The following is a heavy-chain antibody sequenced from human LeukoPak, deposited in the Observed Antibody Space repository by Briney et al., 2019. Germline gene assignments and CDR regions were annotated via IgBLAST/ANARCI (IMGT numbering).Heavy chain of an antibody. Sequence: PGGSLRLSCAASGFTFDDYGMSWVRQAPGKGLEWVANIKQDGSEKYYVDSVKGRFTISRDNAKNALYLQMNSLRAEDTAVYYCARGPIMVRGVIITDDWFDPWGQGTLVTVSS. J-gene: IGHJ5*02. D-gene: IGHD3-10*01. CDR1: GFTFDDYG. CDR3: ARGPIMVRGVIITDDWFDP. V-gene: IGHV3-7*01. CDR2: IKQDGSEK.